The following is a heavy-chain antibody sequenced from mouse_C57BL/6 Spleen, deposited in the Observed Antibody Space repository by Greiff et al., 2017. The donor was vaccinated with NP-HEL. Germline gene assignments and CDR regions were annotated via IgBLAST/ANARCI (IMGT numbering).Heavy chain of an antibody. Sequence: VQLQQPGAELVRPGSSVKLSCKASGYTFTSYWMHWVKQRPIQGLEWIGNIDPSDSETHYNQKFKDKATLTVDKSSSTAYMQLSSLTSEDSAVYYCARFYYGSSYVGAMDYWGQGTSVTVSS. CDR2: IDPSDSET. CDR1: GYTFTSYW. V-gene: IGHV1-52*01. J-gene: IGHJ4*01. CDR3: ARFYYGSSYVGAMDY. D-gene: IGHD1-1*01.